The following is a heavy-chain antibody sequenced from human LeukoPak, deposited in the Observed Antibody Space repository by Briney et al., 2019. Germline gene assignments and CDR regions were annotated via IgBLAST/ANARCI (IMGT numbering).Heavy chain of an antibody. D-gene: IGHD6-19*01. CDR1: GYTFTGYY. CDR2: INPNSGGT. V-gene: IGHV1-2*04. J-gene: IGHJ4*02. Sequence: ASVKVSCKASGYTFTGYYMHWVRQAPGQGLEWMGWINPNSGGTNYAQKFQGWVTMTRDTSISTAYMELSRLRSDDTAVYYCARGLYVAGKEFNYWGQGTLVTVSS. CDR3: ARGLYVAGKEFNY.